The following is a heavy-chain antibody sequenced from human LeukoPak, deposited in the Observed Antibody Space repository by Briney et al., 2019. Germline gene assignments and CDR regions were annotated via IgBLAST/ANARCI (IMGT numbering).Heavy chain of an antibody. CDR2: IDYSGST. D-gene: IGHD6-13*01. CDR1: GGSISSYY. Sequence: SETLPLTCIVSGGSISSYYWSWIRQPPGKGLEWIGYIDYSGSTNYNPSLKSRVTISVDTSRNQISLKLSSVTAADTAVYYCAGSIAAAGYYYYGMDVWGQGTTVTVSS. CDR3: AGSIAAAGYYYYGMDV. V-gene: IGHV4-59*08. J-gene: IGHJ6*02.